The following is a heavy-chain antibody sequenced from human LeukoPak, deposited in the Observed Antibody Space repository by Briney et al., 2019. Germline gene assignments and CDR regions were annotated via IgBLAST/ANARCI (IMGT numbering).Heavy chain of an antibody. J-gene: IGHJ6*02. CDR3: AGLLGYCSSTSCFRYYYGMDV. CDR2: INHSGST. CDR1: GGSFSGYY. Sequence: SSETLSLTCAVYGGSFSGYYWSWIRQPPGKGLEWIGEINHSGSTNYNPSLKSRVTISVDTSKNQFSLKLSSVTAADTAVYYCAGLLGYCSSTSCFRYYYGMDVWGQGTTVTVSS. D-gene: IGHD2-2*01. V-gene: IGHV4-34*01.